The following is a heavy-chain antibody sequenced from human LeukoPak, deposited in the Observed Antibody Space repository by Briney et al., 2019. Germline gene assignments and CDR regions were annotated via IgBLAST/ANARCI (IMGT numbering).Heavy chain of an antibody. J-gene: IGHJ5*02. Sequence: SETLSLTCKVSGYPIGLDYYWVWIRQAPGRGLQWIGGFHRGRIQYNSALKSRVTISIDSPKNQFSLRMWPVTAADTAFYFCARAPSSYESGNGYPNLGWLDPWGQGALVTVSS. CDR1: GYPIGLDYY. V-gene: IGHV4-38-2*02. CDR2: FHRGRI. CDR3: ARAPSSYESGNGYPNLGWLDP. D-gene: IGHD5-24*01.